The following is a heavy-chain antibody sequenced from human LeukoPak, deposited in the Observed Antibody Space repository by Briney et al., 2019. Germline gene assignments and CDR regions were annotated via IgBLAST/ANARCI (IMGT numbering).Heavy chain of an antibody. Sequence: PGGSLRLSCAASGFTFSSYSMNWVRQAPGKGLEWVSSISSSSSYIYYADSVKGRFTISRDNAKNSLYLQMNSLRAEDTAVYYCARGHGPNSSGYYYWGQGTLVTVSS. D-gene: IGHD3-22*01. J-gene: IGHJ4*02. CDR3: ARGHGPNSSGYYY. V-gene: IGHV3-21*01. CDR1: GFTFSSYS. CDR2: ISSSSSYI.